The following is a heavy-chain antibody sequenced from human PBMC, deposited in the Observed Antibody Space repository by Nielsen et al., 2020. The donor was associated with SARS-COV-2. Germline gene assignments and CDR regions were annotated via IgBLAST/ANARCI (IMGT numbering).Heavy chain of an antibody. CDR2: ISSSGSTI. D-gene: IGHD6-6*01. V-gene: IGHV3-11*04. Sequence: GGSLRLSCAASGFTFSDHYMDWVRQAPGKGLEWVSYISSSGSTIYYADSVKGRFTISRDNAKNSLYLQMNSLRAADTAVYYCARVYFGSSSTFDIWGQGTMVTVSS. CDR3: ARVYFGSSSTFDI. CDR1: GFTFSDHY. J-gene: IGHJ3*02.